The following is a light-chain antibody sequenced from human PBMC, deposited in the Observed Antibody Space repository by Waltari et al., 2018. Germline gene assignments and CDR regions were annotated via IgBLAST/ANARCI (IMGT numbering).Light chain of an antibody. Sequence: DIQKTQSPSTLSASVGDRVTITCRASQTISNWLAWYQQKPGKAPELLIYDASTLESGVPSRFSGSGSGTEFTLTISSLQPDDFATYTCLQYNNFPLTFGGGTKVEIK. CDR3: LQYNNFPLT. J-gene: IGKJ4*01. CDR1: QTISNW. V-gene: IGKV1-5*01. CDR2: DAS.